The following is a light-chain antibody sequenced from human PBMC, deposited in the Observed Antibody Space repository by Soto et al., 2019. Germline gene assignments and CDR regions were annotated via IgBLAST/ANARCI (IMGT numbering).Light chain of an antibody. Sequence: QSVLTQPPSLSAAPGQEVTISCSGSGSNVGYNSVSWYQQLPGTAPKLLIYDNYNRPSGIPARFSGSKSGTSASLGITGLQTGDEADYYCGAWDDRLTAYVFGSGTKVTVL. J-gene: IGLJ1*01. V-gene: IGLV1-51*01. CDR1: GSNVGYNS. CDR2: DNY. CDR3: GAWDDRLTAYV.